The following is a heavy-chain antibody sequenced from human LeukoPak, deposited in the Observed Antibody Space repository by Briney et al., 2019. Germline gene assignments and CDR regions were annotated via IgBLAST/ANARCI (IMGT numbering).Heavy chain of an antibody. CDR1: GGTFSSYA. J-gene: IGHJ4*02. Sequence: ASVKVSCKASGGTFSSYAISWVRQAPGQGLEWMGRIIPILGIANYAQKFQGRVTITADKSTSTAYMELSSLRSEDTAVYYCARPSEQWLVPGGFDYWGQGTLVTVSS. CDR2: IIPILGIA. CDR3: ARPSEQWLVPGGFDY. V-gene: IGHV1-69*04. D-gene: IGHD6-19*01.